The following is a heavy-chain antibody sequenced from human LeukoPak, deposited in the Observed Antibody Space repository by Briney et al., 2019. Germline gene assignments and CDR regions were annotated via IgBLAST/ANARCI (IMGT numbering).Heavy chain of an antibody. V-gene: IGHV3-21*01. CDR3: ARDDAIVVVPAAPLGYFDY. J-gene: IGHJ4*02. Sequence: GGSLRLSCAASGFTFSSYSMNWVRQAPGKGLEWVSSISSSSSYIYYADSVKGRFTISRDNAKNSLYLQMNSLRAEDTAVYYCARDDAIVVVPAAPLGYFDYWGQGTLVTVSS. CDR2: ISSSSSYI. CDR1: GFTFSSYS. D-gene: IGHD2-2*01.